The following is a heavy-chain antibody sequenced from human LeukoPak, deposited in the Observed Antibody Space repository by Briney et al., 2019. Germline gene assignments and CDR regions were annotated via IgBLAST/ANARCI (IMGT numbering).Heavy chain of an antibody. V-gene: IGHV3-30*04. Sequence: GRSLRLSCAASGFTFSNYAMHWVRQGPGKGLEWVAFVSSDGSYDYYVDSVKGRFTISRDNAKNSLYLQMNSLRAEDTAVYYCARAGGRITMVRGVPPFDYWGQGTLVTVSS. CDR1: GFTFSNYA. J-gene: IGHJ4*02. CDR2: VSSDGSYD. CDR3: ARAGGRITMVRGVPPFDY. D-gene: IGHD3-10*01.